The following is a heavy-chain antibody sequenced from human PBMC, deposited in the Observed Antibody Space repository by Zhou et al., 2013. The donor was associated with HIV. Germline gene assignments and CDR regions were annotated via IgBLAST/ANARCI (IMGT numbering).Heavy chain of an antibody. V-gene: IGHV1-18*01. CDR2: ISTYNGNT. CDR1: DYTFTSYA. D-gene: IGHD3-16*01. Sequence: QVQLVQSGGEVKKPGASVKVSCKTSDYTFTSYAISWVRQAPGQGLEWLGWISTYNGNTVYAQNLQGRVTMTTDTSTRTAYMELRSLNSDDTAVYYCARDGGKFDYWGQGTLVTVSS. J-gene: IGHJ4*02. CDR3: ARDGGKFDY.